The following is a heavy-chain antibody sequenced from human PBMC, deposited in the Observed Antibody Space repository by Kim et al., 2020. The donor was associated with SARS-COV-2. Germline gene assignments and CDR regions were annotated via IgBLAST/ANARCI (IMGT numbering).Heavy chain of an antibody. Sequence: NPSLKGRVTISVATSKNQFSLKLSSVTAADTAVYYCAREGIKAGRDAFDIWGQGTMVTVSS. V-gene: IGHV4-31*02. D-gene: IGHD1-20*01. CDR3: AREGIKAGRDAFDI. J-gene: IGHJ3*02.